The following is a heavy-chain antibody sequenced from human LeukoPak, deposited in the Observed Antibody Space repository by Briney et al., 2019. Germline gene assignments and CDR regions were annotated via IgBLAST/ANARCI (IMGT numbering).Heavy chain of an antibody. D-gene: IGHD1-1*01. V-gene: IGHV3-48*03. CDR3: ARYNWNDFGDYFDY. CDR1: GFTFSSYE. CDR2: ISSSGSTI. J-gene: IGHJ4*02. Sequence: PGRSLRLSCAASGFTFSSYEMNWVRQAPGKGLEWVSYISSSGSTIYYADSVKGRFTISRDNAKNSLYLQMNSLRAEDTAVYYCARYNWNDFGDYFDYWGQGTLVTVSS.